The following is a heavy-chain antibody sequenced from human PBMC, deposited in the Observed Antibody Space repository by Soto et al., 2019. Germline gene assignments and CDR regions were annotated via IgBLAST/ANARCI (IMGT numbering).Heavy chain of an antibody. CDR3: ARDLPYGGGYYYMDV. V-gene: IGHV3-48*01. CDR2: ISSSSSTI. CDR1: GFTFSSYS. D-gene: IGHD4-17*01. J-gene: IGHJ6*03. Sequence: EVQLVESGGGLVQPGGSLRLSCAASGFTFSSYSMNWVRQAPGKGLEWVSYISSSSSTIYYADSVKGRFTISRDNAKNSLYLQMNSLRAEDTAVYYCARDLPYGGGYYYMDVWGKGTTVTVSS.